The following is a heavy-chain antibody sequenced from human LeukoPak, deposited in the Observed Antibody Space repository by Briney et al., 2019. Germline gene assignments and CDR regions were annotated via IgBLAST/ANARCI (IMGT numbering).Heavy chain of an antibody. CDR3: ARPYYGEEEMNWFDP. D-gene: IGHD2/OR15-2a*01. J-gene: IGHJ5*02. CDR2: IYYSGST. Sequence: PSQTLSLTCTVSGGSISSGGYYWSWIRQHPGKGLEWIGYIYYSGSTYYNPSLKSRVTISVDTSKNQFSLKLSSVTAADTAVYYCARPYYGEEEMNWFDPWGQGTLVTVSS. V-gene: IGHV4-31*03. CDR1: GGSISSGGYY.